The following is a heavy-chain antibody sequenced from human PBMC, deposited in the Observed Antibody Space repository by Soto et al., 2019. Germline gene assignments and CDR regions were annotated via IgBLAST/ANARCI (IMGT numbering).Heavy chain of an antibody. Sequence: QVQLQESGPGLVKPSQTLSLTCTVSVASISSGDYYWSWIRQHPGEGLEWIGYIYYSGSTSYNPSLKSRVTISVDTSKNQFSLKLSSVTDADTAVYYCARESKYDTSGYPPWFAPWGQGTLVTVSS. D-gene: IGHD3-22*01. CDR1: VASISSGDYY. CDR3: ARESKYDTSGYPPWFAP. V-gene: IGHV4-31*03. CDR2: IYYSGST. J-gene: IGHJ5*02.